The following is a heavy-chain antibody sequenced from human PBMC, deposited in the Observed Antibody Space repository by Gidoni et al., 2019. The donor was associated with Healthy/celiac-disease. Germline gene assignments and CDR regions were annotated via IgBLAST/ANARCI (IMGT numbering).Heavy chain of an antibody. CDR3: AGEEQLGAFDI. Sequence: QVQLVQSGAEVRKPGASVKVSGKAAGYTFTGYSMHWVRQAPGPGLEWMGWINTNSGGIKYAQKFQGWVTMTRDTSISTAYMELSRLRSDDTAVYYCAGEEQLGAFDIWGQGTMVTVSS. J-gene: IGHJ3*02. D-gene: IGHD6-13*01. V-gene: IGHV1-2*04. CDR1: GYTFTGYS. CDR2: INTNSGGI.